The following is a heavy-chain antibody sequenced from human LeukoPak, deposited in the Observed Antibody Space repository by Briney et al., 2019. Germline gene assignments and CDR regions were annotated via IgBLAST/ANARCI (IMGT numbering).Heavy chain of an antibody. Sequence: GASVKVSCKASGGTFSSYAISWVRQAPGQGLEWMGGIIPIFGTANYAQKFQGRVTITADESTSTAYMELSSLRSEDTAVYYCATYMGRRTYYFDYWGQGTLVTVSS. CDR3: ATYMGRRTYYFDY. CDR2: IIPIFGTA. J-gene: IGHJ4*02. D-gene: IGHD3-10*01. CDR1: GGTFSSYA. V-gene: IGHV1-69*13.